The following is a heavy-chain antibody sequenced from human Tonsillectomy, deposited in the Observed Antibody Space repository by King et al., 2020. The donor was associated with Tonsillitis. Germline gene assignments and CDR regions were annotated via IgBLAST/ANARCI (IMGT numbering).Heavy chain of an antibody. CDR3: ARHLAGYGYGRGIKYYFMDV. V-gene: IGHV1-18*04. Sequence: QLVQSGAEVKKPGASVKVSCKASGYTFSSYGISWVRQAPGQGLEWMGWISAYDGNTTYAQKFQGRVPMPTDTSTSTAYMELRSLRSDDTAVYYCARHLAGYGYGRGIKYYFMDVWGTGTTVTVSS. D-gene: IGHD5-18*01. CDR1: GYTFSSYG. CDR2: ISAYDGNT. J-gene: IGHJ6*03.